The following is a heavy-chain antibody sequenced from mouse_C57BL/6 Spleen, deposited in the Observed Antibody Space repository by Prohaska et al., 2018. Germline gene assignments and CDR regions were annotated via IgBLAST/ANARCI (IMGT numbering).Heavy chain of an antibody. CDR1: GFTFSNYW. V-gene: IGHV6-3*01. CDR3: TGDNFDD. CDR2: IRLKSDNYAT. Sequence: EEKLEESGGGLVQPGGSKKLSCVDSGFTFSNYWMNWVRQSPEKGLEWVAQIRLKSDNYATQYAECVKGRFTISRDDSKSSVYLQMNNLSEENTERYYDTGDNFDDWGQGTTLTVSS. J-gene: IGHJ2*01.